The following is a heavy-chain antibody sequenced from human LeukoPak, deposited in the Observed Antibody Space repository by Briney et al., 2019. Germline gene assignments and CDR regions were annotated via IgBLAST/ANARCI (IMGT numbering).Heavy chain of an antibody. J-gene: IGHJ4*02. V-gene: IGHV4-4*07. CDR3: ARSPYDSSGYYVIFDY. D-gene: IGHD3-22*01. CDR1: GGSISNYY. CDR2: IYTSGST. Sequence: SETLSLTCTVSGGSISNYYWSWIRQPAGKGLEWIGRIYTSGSTNYNPSLKSRVTMSVDTSKNQFSLKLSSVTAADTAVYYCARSPYDSSGYYVIFDYWGQGTLVTVSS.